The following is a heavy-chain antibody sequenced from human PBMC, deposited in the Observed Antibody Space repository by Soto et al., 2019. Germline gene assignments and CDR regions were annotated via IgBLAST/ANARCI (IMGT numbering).Heavy chain of an antibody. CDR1: GFAFSSYY. D-gene: IGHD4-17*01. V-gene: IGHV3-7*01. CDR3: AREKRANGYFDY. J-gene: IGHJ4*02. CDR2: IKQDEREK. Sequence: EVKLVESGGGLVQPGGSLRLSCAASGFAFSSYYMSWVRQAPRKGLEWVANIKQDEREKYYLDSVKGRFTISRDDAKNSLFLQMNSLRVDDTAVYYCAREKRANGYFDYWGQGTLVTVSS.